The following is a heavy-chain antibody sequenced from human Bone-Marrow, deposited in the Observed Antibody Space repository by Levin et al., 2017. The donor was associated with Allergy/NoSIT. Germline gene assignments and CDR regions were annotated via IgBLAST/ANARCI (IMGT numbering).Heavy chain of an antibody. Sequence: GGSLRLSCAASGFTFSSYAMSWVRQAPGKGLEWVSAIRGSGGSTYYADSVKGRFTISRDNSKDTLYLQMNGLRAEDTAVYYCAKSGSALGYCSGGSCYGMDVWGQGTTVTVSS. J-gene: IGHJ6*02. CDR1: GFTFSSYA. CDR3: AKSGSALGYCSGGSCYGMDV. D-gene: IGHD2-15*01. V-gene: IGHV3-23*01. CDR2: IRGSGGST.